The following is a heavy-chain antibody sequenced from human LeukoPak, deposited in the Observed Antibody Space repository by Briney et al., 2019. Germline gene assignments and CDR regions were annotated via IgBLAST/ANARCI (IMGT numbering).Heavy chain of an antibody. V-gene: IGHV3-23*01. D-gene: IGHD3-16*01. J-gene: IGHJ4*02. CDR2: ISGSGGST. Sequence: GGSLRLSCEGFGYSFSTSGMTWVRQAPGKGLEWVSSISGSGGSTDYADSVKGRFSISRDNSKNTLYLQMNSLRAEDTAVYYCTRSLWGDYWGQGTLVTVSS. CDR1: GYSFSTSG. CDR3: TRSLWGDY.